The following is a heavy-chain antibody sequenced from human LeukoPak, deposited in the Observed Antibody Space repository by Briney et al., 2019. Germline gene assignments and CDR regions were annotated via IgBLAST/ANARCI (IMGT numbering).Heavy chain of an antibody. D-gene: IGHD3-16*01. Sequence: SETLSLTCAVYGGSFSGYYWSWIRQPPGKGLEWIGEINHSGGTNYNPSLKSRVTISVDTSKNQFSLKLSSVTAADTAVYYCARGGLGATGEFDYWGQGTLVTVSS. CDR3: ARGGLGATGEFDY. CDR1: GGSFSGYY. V-gene: IGHV4-34*01. CDR2: INHSGGT. J-gene: IGHJ4*02.